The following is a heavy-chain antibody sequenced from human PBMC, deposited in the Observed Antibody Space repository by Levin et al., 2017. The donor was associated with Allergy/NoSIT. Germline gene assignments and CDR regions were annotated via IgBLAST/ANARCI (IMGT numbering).Heavy chain of an antibody. J-gene: IGHJ2*01. Sequence: GGSLRLSCAASGFTFSTHDMHWVRQPTGKGLEWVSSIGIAGDTYYPDSVKGRFTISRENAKNSLFLQMNSLRVGDTAVYYCAREIAANGYWYFDLWGRGTLVTVSS. CDR3: AREIAANGYWYFDL. CDR1: GFTFSTHD. D-gene: IGHD6-13*01. CDR2: IGIAGDT. V-gene: IGHV3-13*01.